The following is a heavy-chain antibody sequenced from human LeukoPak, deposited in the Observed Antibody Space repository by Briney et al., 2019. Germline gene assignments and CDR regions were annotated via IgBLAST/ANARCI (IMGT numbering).Heavy chain of an antibody. CDR1: GFTFRDYG. V-gene: IGHV3-49*04. J-gene: IGHJ4*02. D-gene: IGHD3-10*01. CDR3: TNRVVDYYGSGSASYYFDY. Sequence: GGSLRLSCTASGFTFRDYGMSWVRQAPGKGLEWVGFMRSKANGETTEYAASVKGRFTISRDDSKSIVYLQMNSLKTEDTAVYYCTNRVVDYYGSGSASYYFDYWGQGTLVTVPS. CDR2: MRSKANGETT.